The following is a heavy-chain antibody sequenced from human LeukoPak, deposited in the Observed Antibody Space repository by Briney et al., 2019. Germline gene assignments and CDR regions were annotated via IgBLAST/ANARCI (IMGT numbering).Heavy chain of an antibody. CDR2: IRYDGNNK. CDR1: GFPLSTYG. V-gene: IGHV3-30*02. CDR3: AKTLRDSSGYYAAGD. D-gene: IGHD3-22*01. Sequence: GGSLRLSCAASGFPLSTYGMHWVRQAPGKGLEWVSFIRYDGNNKQYGDSVKGRFTISRDDSKNTLYLQMSSLRAEDTAVYYCAKTLRDSSGYYAAGDWGQGTLVTVSS. J-gene: IGHJ4*02.